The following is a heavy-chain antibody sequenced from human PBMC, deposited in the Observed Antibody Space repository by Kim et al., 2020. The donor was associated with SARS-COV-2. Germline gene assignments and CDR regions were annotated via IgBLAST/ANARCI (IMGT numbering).Heavy chain of an antibody. CDR2: INYSGST. CDR3: ARYCSNSDCGWFDP. J-gene: IGHJ5*02. CDR1: GGSISSSGYY. D-gene: IGHD2-21*02. V-gene: IGHV4-31*03. Sequence: SETLSLTCTVSGGSISSSGYYWSWIRQHTGKDLEWIGYINYSGSTYYNPSLKSRVTISIDTSKNQFSLKLSSVTAADTAVYYCARYCSNSDCGWFDPWGQGTLVTVSS.